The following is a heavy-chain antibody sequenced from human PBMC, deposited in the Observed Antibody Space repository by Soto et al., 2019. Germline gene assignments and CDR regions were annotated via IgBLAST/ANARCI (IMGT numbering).Heavy chain of an antibody. CDR1: GFTFSSYW. CDR2: IKQDGSEK. V-gene: IGHV3-7*01. CDR3: ARSMDQLLYYYYYGMDV. J-gene: IGHJ6*02. Sequence: GGSLRLSCAASGFTFSSYWMSWVRQAPGKGLEWVANIKQDGSEKYYVDSVKGRFTISRDNAKNSLYLQMNSLRAEDTAVYYCARSMDQLLYYYYYGMDVWGQGTTGTV. D-gene: IGHD2-2*02.